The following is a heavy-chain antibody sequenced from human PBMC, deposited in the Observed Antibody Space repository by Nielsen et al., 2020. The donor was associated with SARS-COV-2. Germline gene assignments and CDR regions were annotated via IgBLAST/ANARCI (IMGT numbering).Heavy chain of an antibody. V-gene: IGHV1-2*06. Sequence: ASVKVSCKASGYTFTGYYMHWVRQAPGQGLEWMGRINPNSGGTNYAQKFQGRVTMTRDTSISTAYMELSRLRSDDTAVYYCARDAISAHYGMDVWGQGTTVTVSS. CDR1: GYTFTGYY. D-gene: IGHD2-21*01. CDR3: ARDAISAHYGMDV. J-gene: IGHJ6*02. CDR2: INPNSGGT.